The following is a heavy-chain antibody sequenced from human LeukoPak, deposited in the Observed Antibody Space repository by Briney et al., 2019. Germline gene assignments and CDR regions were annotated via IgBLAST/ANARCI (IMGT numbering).Heavy chain of an antibody. CDR2: ISGSGGST. J-gene: IGHJ4*02. CDR1: GFTFSSYA. Sequence: GGSLRLSCAASGFTFSSYAMSWVRQAPGKGLEWVSAISGSGGSTYYADPVKGRFTISRDNSKNTLYLQMNSLRAEDTAVYYCAKDRGSGWYYFDYWGQGTLVTVSS. D-gene: IGHD6-19*01. V-gene: IGHV3-23*01. CDR3: AKDRGSGWYYFDY.